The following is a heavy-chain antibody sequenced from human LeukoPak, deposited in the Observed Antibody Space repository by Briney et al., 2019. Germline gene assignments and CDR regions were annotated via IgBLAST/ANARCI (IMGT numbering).Heavy chain of an antibody. CDR3: AKDQVGYSSGWIEYFQH. CDR2: ISSSSSYI. J-gene: IGHJ1*01. Sequence: GGSLRLSCAASGFTFSSYSMNWVRQAPGKGLEWVSSISSSSSYIYYADSVKGRFTISRDNSKNTLYLQMNNLRAEDTAVYYCAKDQVGYSSGWIEYFQHWGQGTLVTVSS. CDR1: GFTFSSYS. V-gene: IGHV3-21*01. D-gene: IGHD6-19*01.